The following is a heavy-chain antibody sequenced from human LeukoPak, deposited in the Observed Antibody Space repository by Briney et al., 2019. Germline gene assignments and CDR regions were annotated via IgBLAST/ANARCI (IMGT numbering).Heavy chain of an antibody. V-gene: IGHV1-3*03. D-gene: IGHD6-19*01. Sequence: GASVKVSCKASGYTFTGYYMHWVRQAPGQGLEWMGRINAGNGNTKYSQEFQGRVTITRDTSASTAYMELSSLRSEDMAVYYCARGTAVAGTRGFDPWGQGTLVTVSS. CDR3: ARGTAVAGTRGFDP. J-gene: IGHJ5*02. CDR1: GYTFTGYY. CDR2: INAGNGNT.